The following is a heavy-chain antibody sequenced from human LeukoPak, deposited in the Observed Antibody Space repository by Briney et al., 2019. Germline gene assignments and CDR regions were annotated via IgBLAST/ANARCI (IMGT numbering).Heavy chain of an antibody. CDR2: INAYSDNM. Sequence: ASVKVSCKASGYTFTTYGISWVRQAPGQGLEWMGWINAYSDNMNYAPKLQDRVTLTTDTSTSTVYMELRSLRSDDTAVYYCARDSRSAWYGHLDHWGQGTLVTVSS. CDR3: ARDSRSAWYGHLDH. D-gene: IGHD6-13*01. V-gene: IGHV1-18*01. J-gene: IGHJ4*02. CDR1: GYTFTTYG.